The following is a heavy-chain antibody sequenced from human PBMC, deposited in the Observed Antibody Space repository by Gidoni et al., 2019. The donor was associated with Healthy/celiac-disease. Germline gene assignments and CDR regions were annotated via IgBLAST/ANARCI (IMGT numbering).Heavy chain of an antibody. D-gene: IGHD3-3*01. CDR2: ISYDGSNK. V-gene: IGHV3-30*03. Sequence: GFTFSSYGMHWVRQAPGKGLEWVAVISYDGSNKYYADSVKGRFTISRDNSKNTLYLQMNSLRAEDTAVYYCARDFWSCYADYWGQGTLVTVSS. CDR3: ARDFWSCYADY. J-gene: IGHJ4*01. CDR1: GFTFSSYG.